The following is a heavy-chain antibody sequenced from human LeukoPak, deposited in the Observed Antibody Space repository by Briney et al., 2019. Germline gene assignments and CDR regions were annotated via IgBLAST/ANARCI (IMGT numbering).Heavy chain of an antibody. CDR3: ARGLGGDYLNWFDP. V-gene: IGHV3-7*01. Sequence: GRSLRLSCAASGFTFSSYWMSWVRQAPGKGLEWVANIKQDGSEKYYVDSVKGRFTISRDNAKNSLYLQMNSLRAEDTAVYYCARGLGGDYLNWFDPWGQGTLVTVSS. CDR2: IKQDGSEK. J-gene: IGHJ5*02. D-gene: IGHD4-17*01. CDR1: GFTFSSYW.